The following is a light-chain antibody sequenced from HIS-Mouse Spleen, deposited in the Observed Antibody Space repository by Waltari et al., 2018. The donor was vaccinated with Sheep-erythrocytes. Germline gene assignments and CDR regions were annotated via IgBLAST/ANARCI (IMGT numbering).Light chain of an antibody. V-gene: IGLV2-11*01. J-gene: IGLJ1*01. CDR1: SSDVGGYNY. CDR2: DVS. CDR3: CLYAGSYNHV. Sequence: QSALTQPRSVSGSPGQSVTISCTGTSSDVGGYNYVSWYQQHPGKAPKLLIYDVSKRPSGFPDRFSGSKSGNTASLTISGLQAEDEADYYCCLYAGSYNHVFATGTKVTVL.